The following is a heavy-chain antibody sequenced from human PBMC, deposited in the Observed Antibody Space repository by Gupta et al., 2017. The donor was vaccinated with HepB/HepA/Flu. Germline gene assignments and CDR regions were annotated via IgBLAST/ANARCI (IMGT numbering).Heavy chain of an antibody. CDR1: GVSISSSNW. D-gene: IGHD3-22*01. J-gene: IGHJ5*02. CDR2: IFHSGTT. Sequence: QVQLQESGPGLVKPSGTLSLSCTVSGVSISSSNWWSWVRQPPGKGLEWIGAIFHSGTTNYNPSLKSRVITSVDKSKNQFSLNLTSVTAADTAVYYCASSHNYDSSGRLSYPWGQGSLVTVSS. V-gene: IGHV4-4*02. CDR3: ASSHNYDSSGRLSYP.